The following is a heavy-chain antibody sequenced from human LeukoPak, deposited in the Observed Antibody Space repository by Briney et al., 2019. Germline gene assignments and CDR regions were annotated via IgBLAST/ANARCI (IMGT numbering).Heavy chain of an antibody. Sequence: PGRSLRLSCSASGFNFIHYAMHWVRQAPGEGLGWVAVISFDGRIPYSADSVKGRFTISTDNSNSTLYLQVNSLRAEDTAVYYCARQGTEWQLLFRYFDLWGRGTLVTVSS. CDR1: GFNFIHYA. J-gene: IGHJ2*01. V-gene: IGHV3-30*01. D-gene: IGHD1-26*01. CDR2: ISFDGRIP. CDR3: ARQGTEWQLLFRYFDL.